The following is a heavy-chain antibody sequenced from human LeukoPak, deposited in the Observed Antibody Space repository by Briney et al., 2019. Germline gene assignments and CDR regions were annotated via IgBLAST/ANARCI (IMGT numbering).Heavy chain of an antibody. CDR1: GGSFSGYY. V-gene: IGHV4-34*01. D-gene: IGHD3-3*01. CDR3: ARLRRNSGIRTTFGVVSPKDAFDI. Sequence: SETLSLACAVYGGSFSGYYWSWIRQPPGKGLEWIGEINHSGSTNYNPSLKSRVTISVDTSKNQFSLKLSSVTAADTAVYYCARLRRNSGIRTTFGVVSPKDAFDIWGQGTMVTVSS. J-gene: IGHJ3*02. CDR2: INHSGST.